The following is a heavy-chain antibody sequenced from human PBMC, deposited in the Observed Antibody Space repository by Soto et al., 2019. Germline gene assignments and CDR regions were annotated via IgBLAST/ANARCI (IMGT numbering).Heavy chain of an antibody. V-gene: IGHV3-23*01. J-gene: IGHJ4*02. CDR3: ARGSAYSDYDLEY. CDR2: ISGIGGST. CDR1: GFTFTSYA. Sequence: PGGSLRLSCAASGFTFTSYAMTWVRQAPGKGLEWVSGISGIGGSTYYADSVKGRLTISRDKSKNTLYLHVNSLRAEDTAVYYCARGSAYSDYDLEYWGQGTLVTVSS. D-gene: IGHD4-17*01.